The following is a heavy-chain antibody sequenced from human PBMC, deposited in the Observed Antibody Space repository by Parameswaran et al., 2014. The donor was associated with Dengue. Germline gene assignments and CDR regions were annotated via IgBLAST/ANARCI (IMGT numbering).Heavy chain of an antibody. CDR2: IKQDGSEK. J-gene: IGHJ4*02. V-gene: IGHV3-7*01. D-gene: IGHD3-16*01. Sequence: RWIRQPPGKGLEWVANIKQDGSEKYYVDSVKGRFTISRDNAKNSLYLQMNSLRAEDTAVYYCARDHDYVWGSYGYWGQGTLVTVSS. CDR3: ARDHDYVWGSYGY.